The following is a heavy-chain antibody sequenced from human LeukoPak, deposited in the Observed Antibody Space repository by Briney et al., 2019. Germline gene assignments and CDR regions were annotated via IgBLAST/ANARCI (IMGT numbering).Heavy chain of an antibody. V-gene: IGHV3-74*01. J-gene: IGHJ4*02. D-gene: IGHD6-19*01. CDR1: GFTFSNYW. CDR2: INSDGSST. Sequence: GGSLRLSCAASGFTFSNYWMHWVRQAPGKGLVWVSRINSDGSSTRDADSVKGRFTISRDTAKNTLYLQMNSLRAEDTAVYYCARASSYSSGYDYWGQGTLVTVSS. CDR3: ARASSYSSGYDY.